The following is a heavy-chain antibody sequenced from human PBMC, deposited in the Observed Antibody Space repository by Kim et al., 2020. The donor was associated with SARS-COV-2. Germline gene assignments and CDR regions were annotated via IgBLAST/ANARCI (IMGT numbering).Heavy chain of an antibody. Sequence: SETLSLTCFVSGGSISSNSVYWGWIRQPPGKGLEWIGSIYYSGSTYYTPSLRSRVTISVDTSKNQVSLKLTSVTAADTAVYYCARHWGAEQLNMWGQGTLLTVPS. V-gene: IGHV4-39*01. J-gene: IGHJ4*02. CDR1: GGSISSNSVY. CDR2: IYYSGST. CDR3: ARHWGAEQLNM. D-gene: IGHD1-26*01.